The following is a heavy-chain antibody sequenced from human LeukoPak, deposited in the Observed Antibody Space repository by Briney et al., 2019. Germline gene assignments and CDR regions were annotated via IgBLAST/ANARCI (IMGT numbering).Heavy chain of an antibody. CDR3: ATSRVFDY. CDR2: INSKGDNI. J-gene: IGHJ4*02. V-gene: IGHV3-11*04. CDR1: GFTFSDHF. Sequence: NAEGSLRLSCVGSGFTFSDHFMSWIRQVPGKEPEWLSYINSKGDNILYRDSVKGRFTISRDNAENSLYLQMNSLKAEDTAVYYCATSRVFDYWGQGALVIVSS.